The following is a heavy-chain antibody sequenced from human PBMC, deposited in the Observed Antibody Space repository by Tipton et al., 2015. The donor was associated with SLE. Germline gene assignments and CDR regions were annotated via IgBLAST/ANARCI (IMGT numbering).Heavy chain of an antibody. CDR3: ARYLYYDFWSGPRYYMDV. CDR2: INYSGST. Sequence: TLSLTCAVYGGPFTGNYWNWIRQPPGKGLEWIGEINYSGSTNYNPSLKSRVTISVDTSKSQFSLKLNSVTAADTAVYYCARYLYYDFWSGPRYYMDVWGKGTTVTVSS. V-gene: IGHV4-34*01. D-gene: IGHD3-3*01. J-gene: IGHJ6*03. CDR1: GGPFTGNY.